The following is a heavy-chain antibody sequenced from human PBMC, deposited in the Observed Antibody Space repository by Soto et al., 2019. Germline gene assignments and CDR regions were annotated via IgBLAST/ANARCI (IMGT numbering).Heavy chain of an antibody. J-gene: IGHJ5*02. CDR2: IYYTGNT. CDR1: GGSVSNFY. CDR3: ARQRDYYGSGGPHWVDP. V-gene: IGHV4-59*08. Sequence: QVQLQESGPGLVKPSETLSLTCTVSGGSVSNFYWSWIRQPPGKGLEWIGTIYYTGNTNYNPSLKRRVTISLDTSKEESSMKLTAVTAADAAVYDCARQRDYYGSGGPHWVDPWGQGTLVTVSS. D-gene: IGHD3-10*01.